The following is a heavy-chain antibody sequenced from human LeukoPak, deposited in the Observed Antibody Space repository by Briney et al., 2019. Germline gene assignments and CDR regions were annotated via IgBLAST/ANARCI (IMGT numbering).Heavy chain of an antibody. CDR2: INWNGGST. CDR3: ARAPYGSGSHFDY. V-gene: IGHV3-20*01. CDR1: GFTFYDYG. D-gene: IGHD3-10*01. Sequence: GGSLRLSCAASGFTFYDYGMSWVRQAPGKGLEWVSGINWNGGSTVYADSVKGRFTISRDNAKNSVYLQMNSLRAEDTALYHCARAPYGSGSHFDYWGQGTLVTVSS. J-gene: IGHJ4*02.